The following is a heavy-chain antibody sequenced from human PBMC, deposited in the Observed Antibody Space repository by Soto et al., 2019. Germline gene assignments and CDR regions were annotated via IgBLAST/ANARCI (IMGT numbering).Heavy chain of an antibody. D-gene: IGHD5-12*01. J-gene: IGHJ5*02. CDR1: GGSFSGYY. V-gene: IGHV4-34*01. CDR3: ARDRLGYSGYDYVNWFDP. CDR2: INHSGST. Sequence: SETLSLTCAVYGGSFSGYYWSWIRQPPGKGLEWIGEINHSGSTNYNPSLKSRVTISVDTSKNQFSLKLSSVTAADTAVYYCARDRLGYSGYDYVNWFDPWGQGTLVTVSS.